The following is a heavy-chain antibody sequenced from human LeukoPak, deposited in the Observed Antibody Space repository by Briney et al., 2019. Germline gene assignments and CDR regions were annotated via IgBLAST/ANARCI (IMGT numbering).Heavy chain of an antibody. D-gene: IGHD3-3*01. CDR3: ARVDTIFVPPGGV. CDR2: IWYDGSNK. Sequence: GGSLRLSCAASGFTFSSYAMHWVHQAPGKGLEWVAVIWYDGSNKYYADSVKGRFTISRDNSKNTLYLQMNSLRVEDTAVYYCARVDTIFVPPGGVWGQETTVTVSS. V-gene: IGHV3-33*08. CDR1: GFTFSSYA. J-gene: IGHJ6*02.